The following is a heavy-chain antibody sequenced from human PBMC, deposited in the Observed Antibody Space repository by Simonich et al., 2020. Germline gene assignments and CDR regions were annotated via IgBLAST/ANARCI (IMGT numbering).Heavy chain of an antibody. CDR3: ARERAAAGEAFDY. Sequence: QVQLVESGGGVVQPGRSLRLSCAASGFTFSSYGMHWVRQAPCKGLEWVEVICKDGSNKYYADSVKGRFTISRDNSKNTLYLQMNSLRAEDTAVYYCARERAAAGEAFDYWGQGTLVTVSS. V-gene: IGHV3-33*01. D-gene: IGHD6-13*01. CDR1: GFTFSSYG. CDR2: ICKDGSNK. J-gene: IGHJ4*02.